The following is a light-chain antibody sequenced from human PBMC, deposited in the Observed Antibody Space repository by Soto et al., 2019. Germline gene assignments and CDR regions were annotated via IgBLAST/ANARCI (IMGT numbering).Light chain of an antibody. V-gene: IGLV1-51*01. CDR1: SSDIGKNY. CDR2: DNN. CDR3: ATWDSSLSPGGV. Sequence: QSALAQPPSVSAAPGQKVTISCSGSSSDIGKNYVSWYQQLPGTAPKLLIFDNNKRPSGIPARFSGSKSGTSATLGISGLQTGDEGDYYCATWDSSLSPGGVFGTGTKVTVL. J-gene: IGLJ1*01.